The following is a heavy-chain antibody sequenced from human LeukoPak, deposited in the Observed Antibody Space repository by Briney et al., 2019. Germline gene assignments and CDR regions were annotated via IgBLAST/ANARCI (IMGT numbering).Heavy chain of an antibody. CDR2: MYYRGST. CDR1: GGSISSSSHY. V-gene: IGHV4-39*07. Sequence: SETLSLTCTVSGGSISSSSHYWGWIRQPPGKGLEWIGSMYYRGSTYHNPSLKSRVTIPVDTSKNQFSLKLSSVTAADTAVYYCVTTTIRLGYWGQGTLVTVSS. J-gene: IGHJ4*02. CDR3: VTTTIRLGY. D-gene: IGHD1-26*01.